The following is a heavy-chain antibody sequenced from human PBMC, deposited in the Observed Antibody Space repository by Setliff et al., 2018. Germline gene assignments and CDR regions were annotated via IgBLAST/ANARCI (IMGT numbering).Heavy chain of an antibody. V-gene: IGHV5-51*01. Sequence: GESLKISCKGSGYRFTTYWIAWVRQKPGKGLEWMGIVYPGDSDTQYSPSFQGQVTFSSDKSINTAYLQWSSLKASDTAMYYCARKTMVQGTDPGALDIWGQGTMVTVSS. CDR3: ARKTMVQGTDPGALDI. D-gene: IGHD3-10*01. CDR1: GYRFTTYW. J-gene: IGHJ3*02. CDR2: VYPGDSDT.